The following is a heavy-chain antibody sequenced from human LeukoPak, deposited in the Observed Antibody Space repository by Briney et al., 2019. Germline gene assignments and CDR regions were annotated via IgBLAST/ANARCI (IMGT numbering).Heavy chain of an antibody. CDR2: IYYSGRT. J-gene: IGHJ4*02. D-gene: IGHD3-22*01. Sequence: SQTLSLTCTVSGGSISSCGQYWSWIRQHPGKGLEWVGNIYYSGRTYYNATLKSRVMISVDTSKDQCSLRLSSVTAADTAGYYCARDASSYDSSGPLYWGQGTLVTVSS. CDR1: GGSISSCGQY. CDR3: ARDASSYDSSGPLY. V-gene: IGHV4-31*03.